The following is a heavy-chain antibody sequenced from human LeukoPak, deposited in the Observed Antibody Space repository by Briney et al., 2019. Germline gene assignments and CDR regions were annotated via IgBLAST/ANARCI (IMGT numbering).Heavy chain of an antibody. CDR1: GFTFSSYG. CDR3: ARARDYGGYFDY. CDR2: IWYDGSNK. Sequence: PGGSLRLSCAASGFTFSSYGMHWVRQAPGKELEWVAVIWYDGSNKYYADSVKGRFIISRDNSKNTLYLQMNSLRAEDTAVYYCARARDYGGYFDYWGQGTLVTVSS. J-gene: IGHJ4*02. D-gene: IGHD4-17*01. V-gene: IGHV3-33*01.